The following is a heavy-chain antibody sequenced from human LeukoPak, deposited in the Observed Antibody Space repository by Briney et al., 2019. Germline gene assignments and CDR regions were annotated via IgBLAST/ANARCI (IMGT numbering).Heavy chain of an antibody. J-gene: IGHJ4*02. CDR1: GGSISSSSYY. Sequence: SETLSLTCTVSGGSISSSSYYWGWIRQPPGKGLEWIGSIYYSGSTYYSPSLKSRVTISVDTSKNQFSLKLSSVTAADTAVYYCARRAGTTMGIDYWGQGTLVTVSS. D-gene: IGHD1-7*01. V-gene: IGHV4-39*01. CDR3: ARRAGTTMGIDY. CDR2: IYYSGST.